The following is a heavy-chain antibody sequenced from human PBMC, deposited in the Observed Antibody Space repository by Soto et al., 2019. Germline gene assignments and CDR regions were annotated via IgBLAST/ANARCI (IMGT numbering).Heavy chain of an antibody. Sequence: QVQLVESGGGVVQPGRSLRLSCAASGFTFSSYAMHWVRQAPGEGLEWVAVISYDGSNKYYADSVKGRFTISRDNSKNTLYLQMNSLRAEDTAVYYCAREQYYLDYWGQGTLVTVSS. CDR3: AREQYYLDY. J-gene: IGHJ4*02. CDR1: GFTFSSYA. CDR2: ISYDGSNK. V-gene: IGHV3-30-3*01.